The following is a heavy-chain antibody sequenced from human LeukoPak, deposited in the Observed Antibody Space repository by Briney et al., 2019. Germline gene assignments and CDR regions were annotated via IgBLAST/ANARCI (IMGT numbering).Heavy chain of an antibody. CDR2: MNPSGDTT. D-gene: IGHD3-9*01. V-gene: IGHV1-46*01. Sequence: ASVKVSCKASGYNFTNYYMHWVRQAPGHGLEWMGIMNPSGDTTTYAEKFQGRVTMTRDTSTSTVYMELSSLRSEDTAVYYCARGGALRYFEWFSAYWGQGTLVTVSS. J-gene: IGHJ4*02. CDR1: GYNFTNYY. CDR3: ARGGALRYFEWFSAY.